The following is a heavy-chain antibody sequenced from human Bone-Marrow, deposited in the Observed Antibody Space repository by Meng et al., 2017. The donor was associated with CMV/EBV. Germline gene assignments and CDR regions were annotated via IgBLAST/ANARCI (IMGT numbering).Heavy chain of an antibody. J-gene: IGHJ6*02. D-gene: IGHD6-13*01. CDR2: IIAIFGTA. CDR3: ARTQIAVEAGGTKIKYYYYGLDV. Sequence: ASVKVSCKASGYTFTSYAMHWVRQAPGQRLEWMGGIIAIFGTANYAQKFQGRVSMTRDTSTSTAFMELSSLRSEDTAVYYCARTQIAVEAGGTKIKYYYYGLDVWGQGTTVTVSS. V-gene: IGHV1-3*01. CDR1: GYTFTSYA.